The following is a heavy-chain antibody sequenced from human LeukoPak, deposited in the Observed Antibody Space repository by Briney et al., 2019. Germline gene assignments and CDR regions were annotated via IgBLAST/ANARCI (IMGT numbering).Heavy chain of an antibody. D-gene: IGHD2-15*01. CDR2: IYVTGST. J-gene: IGHJ4*02. V-gene: IGHV4-31*03. CDR3: ARAVKQVVVRFDY. CDR1: GGAITNDGYY. Sequence: SQTLSLTCTVSGGAITNDGYYWTWIRQHPGKGLEWIAYIYVTGSTYYNPSLQSRVTMSLDTSKNQFSLELKSVTAADTAVYYCARAVKQVVVRFDYWGQGTLVTVSS.